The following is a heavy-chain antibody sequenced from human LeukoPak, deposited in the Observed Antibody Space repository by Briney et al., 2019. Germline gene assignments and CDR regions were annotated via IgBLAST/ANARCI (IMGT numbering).Heavy chain of an antibody. CDR1: GFTFDDYA. Sequence: PGGSLRLSCAASGFTFDDYAMHWVRQAPGKGLEWVSLISGDGGSTYYADSVKCRFTISRDNSKNSLYLQMNSLRTEDTALYYCAKDLRGIVVGVQYYFDYWGQGTLVTVSS. D-gene: IGHD2-15*01. J-gene: IGHJ4*02. CDR2: ISGDGGST. V-gene: IGHV3-43*02. CDR3: AKDLRGIVVGVQYYFDY.